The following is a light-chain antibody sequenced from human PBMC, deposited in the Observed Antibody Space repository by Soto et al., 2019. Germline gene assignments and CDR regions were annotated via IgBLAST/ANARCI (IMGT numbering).Light chain of an antibody. CDR2: KAS. CDR1: QSISSW. V-gene: IGKV1-5*03. CDR3: QQYNSFTWT. Sequence: DIQLTQSPSTLSSSLGDRGTLTCRASQSISSWLAWYKQKPGKAPKLLIYKASSLESGVPSRFRGSGSGTDFTLTISSLQPDDFETYYCQQYNSFTWTFGQGTKVDIK. J-gene: IGKJ1*01.